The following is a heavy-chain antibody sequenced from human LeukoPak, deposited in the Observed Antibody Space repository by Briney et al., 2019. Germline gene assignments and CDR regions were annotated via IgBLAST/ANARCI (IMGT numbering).Heavy chain of an antibody. CDR3: ARQYGSGSPYDSDY. CDR2: ISVYSGNT. V-gene: IGHV1-18*01. CDR1: GYIFPSYG. Sequence: GASVKVSCKASGYIFPSYGITWVRQAPGQGLEWMGWISVYSGNTKYAQKFQGRVTMTTDTSTSTAYMELRSLRSDDTAVYYCARQYGSGSPYDSDYWGQGTLVTVSS. J-gene: IGHJ4*02. D-gene: IGHD3-10*01.